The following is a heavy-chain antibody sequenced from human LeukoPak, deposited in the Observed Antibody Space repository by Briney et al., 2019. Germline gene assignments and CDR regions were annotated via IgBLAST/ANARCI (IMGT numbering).Heavy chain of an antibody. D-gene: IGHD2-8*01. CDR3: ARETYCTNGVCYPSPLSY. J-gene: IGHJ4*02. Sequence: ASVKVSCKASGYTFTSYGISWVRQAPGQGLEWMGWISAYNGNTNYAQKLQGRVTMTTDTSTSTAYMELRGLRSDDTAVYYCARETYCTNGVCYPSPLSYWGQGTLVTVSS. CDR1: GYTFTSYG. CDR2: ISAYNGNT. V-gene: IGHV1-18*01.